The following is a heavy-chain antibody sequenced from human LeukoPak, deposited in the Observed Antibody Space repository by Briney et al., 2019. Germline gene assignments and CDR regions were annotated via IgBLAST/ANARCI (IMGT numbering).Heavy chain of an antibody. CDR3: ARNKEGKSLDY. J-gene: IGHJ4*02. CDR1: GYTFTDYY. CDR2: MNPNSGGT. Sequence: ASVKVSCKASGYTFTDYYIHWVRQAPGQGLEWMAWMNPNSGGTSYARKFQGRVTVTRDTSISTAYMELSRLKFDDTAVYYCARNKEGKSLDYWGQGTLVTVSS. V-gene: IGHV1-2*02.